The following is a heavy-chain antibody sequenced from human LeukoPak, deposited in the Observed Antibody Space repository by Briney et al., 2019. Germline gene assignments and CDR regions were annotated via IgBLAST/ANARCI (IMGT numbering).Heavy chain of an antibody. D-gene: IGHD6-13*01. CDR3: ARSFLIAAADHIPFDY. CDR1: GYTFTGYY. Sequence: ASVKVSCKASGYTFTGYYMHWVRQAPGQGLEWMGWINPNSGGTNYAQKFQGWVTMTRDTSISTAYMELSRLRSDDTAVYYCARSFLIAAADHIPFDYWGQGTLDTVSS. V-gene: IGHV1-2*04. CDR2: INPNSGGT. J-gene: IGHJ4*02.